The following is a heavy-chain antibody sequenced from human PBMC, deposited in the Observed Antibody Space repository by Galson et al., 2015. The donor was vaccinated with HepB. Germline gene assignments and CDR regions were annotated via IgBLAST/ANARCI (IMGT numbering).Heavy chain of an antibody. Sequence: SLRLSCAASGFTFSSYAMHWVRQAPGKGLEWVAVISYDGSNKYYADSVKGRFTISRDNSKNTLYLQMNSLRAEDTAVYYCARVGSSYWGQGTLVTVSS. V-gene: IGHV3-30-3*01. D-gene: IGHD6-13*01. J-gene: IGHJ4*02. CDR3: ARVGSSY. CDR1: GFTFSSYA. CDR2: ISYDGSNK.